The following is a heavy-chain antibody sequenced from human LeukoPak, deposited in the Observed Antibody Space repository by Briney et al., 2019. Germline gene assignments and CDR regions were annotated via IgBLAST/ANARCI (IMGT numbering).Heavy chain of an antibody. CDR3: AIVGATPLPR. CDR1: GFTFSSYW. D-gene: IGHD1-26*01. CDR2: INSDGSFT. V-gene: IGHV3-74*01. Sequence: GGSLRLSCAASGFTFSSYWMHWVRQAPGKGLVWVSRINSDGSFTNYADSVKGRFTISRDNAKNTLYLQMNSLRAEDTAVYYCAIVGATPLPRWGQGTLVTVSS. J-gene: IGHJ4*02.